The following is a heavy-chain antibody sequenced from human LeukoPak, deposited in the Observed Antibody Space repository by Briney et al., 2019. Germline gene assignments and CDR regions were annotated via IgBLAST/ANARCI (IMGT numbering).Heavy chain of an antibody. CDR3: ARVAGSSGRRDYFDY. CDR1: GXTFSTYS. CDR2: ISSSSSYI. J-gene: IGHJ4*02. Sequence: PGGSLRLSWAASGXTFSTYSVIWVRQAPGKGLEWVSSISSSSSYIYYADSVKGRFTISRDNAKNSLYLQMNSLRAEDTAVYYCARVAGSSGRRDYFDYWGQGTLVTASS. D-gene: IGHD3-22*01. V-gene: IGHV3-21*01.